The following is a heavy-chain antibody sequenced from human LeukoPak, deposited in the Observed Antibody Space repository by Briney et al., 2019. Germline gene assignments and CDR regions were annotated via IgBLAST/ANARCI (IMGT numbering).Heavy chain of an antibody. V-gene: IGHV3-30-3*01. CDR1: GFTFSRYA. D-gene: IGHD2-15*01. J-gene: IGHJ4*02. Sequence: PGGSLRLSCAASGFTFSRYAMHWVRQAPGKGLEWVALTSFDGNDQYYADFVKGRFTISRDSSKNTLYLQMNSLRPDDTAVYYCAKGSVGTPPPFDFWGQGTLVTVSS. CDR2: TSFDGNDQ. CDR3: AKGSVGTPPPFDF.